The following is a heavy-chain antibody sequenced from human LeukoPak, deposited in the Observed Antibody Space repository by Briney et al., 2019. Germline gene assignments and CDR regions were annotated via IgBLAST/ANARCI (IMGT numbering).Heavy chain of an antibody. D-gene: IGHD3-10*01. CDR1: GFTFDDYA. J-gene: IGHJ4*02. Sequence: PGGSLRLSCAASGFTFDDYAMHWVRQAPGKGLEWVSGISWNSGSIGYADSVKGRFTISRDNSKNTLYLQMNSLRAEDTAVYYCAKDLGRISDYYGSGSYPPTTYWGQGTLVTVSS. CDR3: AKDLGRISDYYGSGSYPPTTY. V-gene: IGHV3-9*01. CDR2: ISWNSGSI.